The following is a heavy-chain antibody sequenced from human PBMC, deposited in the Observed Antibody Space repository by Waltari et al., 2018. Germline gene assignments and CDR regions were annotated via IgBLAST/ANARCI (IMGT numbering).Heavy chain of an antibody. D-gene: IGHD1-26*01. V-gene: IGHV4-39*07. J-gene: IGHJ4*02. CDR2: IYYSGST. CDR3: ARDSVVGATRGGFDY. Sequence: QLQLQESGPGLVKPSETLSLTCTVSGGSISSSSYYWGWIRQPPGKGLEWIGSIYYSGSTYYNPSLKSRVTISVDTSKNQFSLKLSSVTAADTAVYYCARDSVVGATRGGFDYWGQGTLVTVSS. CDR1: GGSISSSSYY.